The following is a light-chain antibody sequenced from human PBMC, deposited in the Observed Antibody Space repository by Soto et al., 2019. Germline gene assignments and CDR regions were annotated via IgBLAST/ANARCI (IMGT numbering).Light chain of an antibody. V-gene: IGLV2-8*01. Sequence: QSALTQYPSASGSPGQSVTISCTGTSSDVGGYNYVSWYQQHPGKAPKLMIFEVSKRPSGVPDRFSGSKSGNTASLTVSGLQAEDEADYYCRSYAGNSNKMVFGGGTKLTVL. CDR1: SSDVGGYNY. CDR2: EVS. CDR3: RSYAGNSNKMV. J-gene: IGLJ2*01.